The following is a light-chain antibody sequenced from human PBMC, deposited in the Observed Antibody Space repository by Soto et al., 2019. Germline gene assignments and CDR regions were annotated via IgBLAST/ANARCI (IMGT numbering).Light chain of an antibody. CDR1: QSISSY. CDR2: AAS. J-gene: IGKJ2*01. CDR3: EQGYSTPPT. V-gene: IGKV1-39*01. Sequence: DIQMTQSPSSLSASLGDIVTITCRARQSISSYLNWYQQKPGKAPKLLIYAASSLQSGVPSRFSGSGSGTDFTLTISSLQPEDLANYYCEQGYSTPPTVGQGTKLEIK.